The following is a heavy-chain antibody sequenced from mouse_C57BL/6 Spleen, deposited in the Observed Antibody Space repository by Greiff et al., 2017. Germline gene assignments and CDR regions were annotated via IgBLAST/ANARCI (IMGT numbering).Heavy chain of an antibody. D-gene: IGHD2-4*01. CDR2: IYPGSGST. CDR1: GYTFTSYW. J-gene: IGHJ3*01. CDR3: ARWAYDYSFAY. Sequence: QVQLQQPGAELVKPGASVKMSCKASGYTFTSYWITWVKQRPGQGLEWIGDIYPGSGSTHYNEKFKSKATLTVDTSSSTAYMQLSSLTAGDSSVYYCARWAYDYSFAYWGQGTLVTVSA. V-gene: IGHV1-55*01.